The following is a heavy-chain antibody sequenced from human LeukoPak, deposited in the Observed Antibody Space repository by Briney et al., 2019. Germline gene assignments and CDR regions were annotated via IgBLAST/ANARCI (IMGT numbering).Heavy chain of an antibody. V-gene: IGHV5-51*01. J-gene: IGHJ5*02. CDR2: TYPGDSDT. CDR1: GYIFTSNW. D-gene: IGHD2-2*01. CDR3: ARSQDCSSTSCSNWFDP. Sequence: GESLKISCKGSGYIFTSNWISWVRQLPGKDLEWMVITYPGDSDTRYSPSFQGQVTISADKSISTAYLQWSSLKASDTAMYYCARSQDCSSTSCSNWFDPWGEGTLVTVSS.